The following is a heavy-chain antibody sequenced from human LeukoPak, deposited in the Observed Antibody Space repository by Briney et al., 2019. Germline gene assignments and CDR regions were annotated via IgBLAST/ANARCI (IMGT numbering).Heavy chain of an antibody. J-gene: IGHJ4*02. CDR2: SRSKPNNYAT. Sequence: GGSLRLSCAASGFTFSASAMHWVRQASGKGLEWVGRSRSKPNNYATTYAASVKGRFTISRDNSKNTLYLQMNSLRAEDTAVYYCAKDLGTSPPEYYFDYWGQGTLVTVSS. CDR3: AKDLGTSPPEYYFDY. CDR1: GFTFSASA. V-gene: IGHV3-73*01.